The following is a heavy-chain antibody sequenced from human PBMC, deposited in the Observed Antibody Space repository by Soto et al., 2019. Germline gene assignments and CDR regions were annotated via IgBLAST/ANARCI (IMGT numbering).Heavy chain of an antibody. Sequence: QVQLQESGPGLVQPSQTLSLTCSVYGGSFDSGDYYWHWIRQPPGKFLEYIGYVYYTGSTYYNPSLQTRFPISLDTSENQFSLQLNSVTAADPAVYFCAWSSSTSRYYGLDVWGQGTTVTVSS. J-gene: IGHJ6*02. CDR3: AWSSSTSRYYGLDV. D-gene: IGHD6-6*01. CDR2: VYYTGST. V-gene: IGHV4-30-4*01. CDR1: GGSFDSGDYY.